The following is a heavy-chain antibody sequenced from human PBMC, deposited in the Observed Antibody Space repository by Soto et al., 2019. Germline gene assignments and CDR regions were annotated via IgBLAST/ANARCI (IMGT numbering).Heavy chain of an antibody. CDR1: GFTFSSYW. V-gene: IGHV3-7*01. J-gene: IGHJ4*02. Sequence: PGGSLRLSCAASGFTFSSYWMSWVRQAPGKGLEWVANIKQDGSEKYYVDSVKGRFTISRDNAKNSLYLQMNSLRAEDTAVYYCAKTPLIGSGPFDYWGQGPLVTVSS. D-gene: IGHD3-10*01. CDR3: AKTPLIGSGPFDY. CDR2: IKQDGSEK.